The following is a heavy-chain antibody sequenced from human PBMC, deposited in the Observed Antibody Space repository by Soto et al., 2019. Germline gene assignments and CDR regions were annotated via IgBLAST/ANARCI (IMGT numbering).Heavy chain of an antibody. CDR1: GGSFSGYY. CDR3: ARVKREAYFYYYYGMDV. CDR2: INHSGST. D-gene: IGHD1-26*01. J-gene: IGHJ6*02. Sequence: QVQLQQWGAGLLKPSETLSLTCAVYGGSFSGYYWSWIRQPPGKGLEWIGEINHSGSTNYNPSLTSRVTISVDTSKNQFSLKLSSVTAADTAVYYCARVKREAYFYYYYGMDVWGQGTTVTVSS. V-gene: IGHV4-34*01.